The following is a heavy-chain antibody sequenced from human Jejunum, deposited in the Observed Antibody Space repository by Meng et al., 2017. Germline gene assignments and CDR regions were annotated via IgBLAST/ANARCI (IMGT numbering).Heavy chain of an antibody. V-gene: IGHV3-73*01. CDR1: GVTFSGSD. CDR2: IRSKAGSFAT. D-gene: IGHD2-15*01. Sequence: GESLKISCTVSGVTFSGSDIHWVRQASGKGLEWVGRIRSKAGSFATAYPASVKGRFTISRDDSENTAYLLMNSLITEDTAVYYCTMYGRGHIWGQGTMVTVSS. CDR3: TMYGRGHI. J-gene: IGHJ3*02.